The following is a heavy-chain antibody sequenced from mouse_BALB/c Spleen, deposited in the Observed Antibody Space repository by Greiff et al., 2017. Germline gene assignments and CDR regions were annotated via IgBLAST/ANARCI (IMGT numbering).Heavy chain of an antibody. V-gene: IGHV1-67*01. CDR2: ISIYYDNT. D-gene: IGHD2-4*01. Sequence: QVQLQQSGPDLVRPGESVKLSCTGSGYTFTDYAMHWVMQRHAKSLEWIGVISIYYDNTNYNPKFKGEATMTVGKSSSTAFLELARLTTEDSAIYYCAGRDDYDDAMDYWGQGTSVTVAS. CDR3: AGRDDYDDAMDY. CDR1: GYTFTDYA. J-gene: IGHJ4*01.